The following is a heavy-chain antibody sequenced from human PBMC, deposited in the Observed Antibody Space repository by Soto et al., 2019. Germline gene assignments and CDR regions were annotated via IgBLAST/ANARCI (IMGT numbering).Heavy chain of an antibody. Sequence: EVQLVESGGGLVKPGGSLRLSCAASGFTFSSYSMNWVRQAPGKGLEWVSSISSSSSYIYYADSVKGRFTISRDNAKNSLYLQMSSLRAEDTAVYYCARDRITFGGVILYPYFDYWGQGTLVTVSS. J-gene: IGHJ4*02. CDR1: GFTFSSYS. CDR2: ISSSSSYI. D-gene: IGHD3-16*02. CDR3: ARDRITFGGVILYPYFDY. V-gene: IGHV3-21*01.